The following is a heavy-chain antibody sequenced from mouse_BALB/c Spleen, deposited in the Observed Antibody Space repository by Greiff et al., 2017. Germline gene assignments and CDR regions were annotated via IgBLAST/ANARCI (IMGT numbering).Heavy chain of an antibody. CDR1: GFTFSSFG. CDR2: ISSGSSTI. V-gene: IGHV5-17*02. Sequence: EVNVVESGGGLVQPGGSRKLSCAASGFTFSSFGMHWVRQAPEKGLEWVAYISSGSSTIYYADTVKGRFTISRDNPKNTLFLQMTSLRSEDTAMYYCARSTYYYGSDAMDYWGQGTSVTVSS. D-gene: IGHD1-1*01. CDR3: ARSTYYYGSDAMDY. J-gene: IGHJ4*01.